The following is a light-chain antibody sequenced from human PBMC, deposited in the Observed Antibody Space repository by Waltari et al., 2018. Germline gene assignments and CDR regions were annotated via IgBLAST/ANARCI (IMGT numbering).Light chain of an antibody. J-gene: IGKJ4*01. CDR2: WAS. Sequence: DIVMTQSPDSLAVSLGERATINCKSSQSVLYSSDNRHSLAWYQQKPGQPPNLLIYWASTRESGVPDRFSGSGSGTDFTLTISSLQAEDVAVYYCQQYYITPLSFGGGTKVEIK. CDR3: QQYYITPLS. V-gene: IGKV4-1*01. CDR1: QSVLYSSDNRHS.